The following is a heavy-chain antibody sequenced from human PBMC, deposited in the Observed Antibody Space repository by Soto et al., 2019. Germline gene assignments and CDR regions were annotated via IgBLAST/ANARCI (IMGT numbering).Heavy chain of an antibody. CDR1: GGTFSSYT. V-gene: IGHV1-69*02. CDR3: ARYASKYCSGGSCPVAFDI. Sequence: QVQLVQSGAEVKKPGSSVKVSCKASGGTFSSYTISWVRQAPGQGLEWMGRIIPILGIANYAQKFQGRVTITADKPTSTAYMELSSLRSEDTAVYYCARYASKYCSGGSCPVAFDIWGQGTMVTVSS. CDR2: IIPILGIA. J-gene: IGHJ3*02. D-gene: IGHD2-15*01.